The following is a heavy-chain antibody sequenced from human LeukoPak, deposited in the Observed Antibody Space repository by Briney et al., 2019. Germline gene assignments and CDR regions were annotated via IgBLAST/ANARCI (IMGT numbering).Heavy chain of an antibody. CDR3: GKDSAALGSAFSYFDY. D-gene: IGHD2-15*01. J-gene: IGHJ4*02. CDR1: GFTFSSYG. V-gene: IGHV3-30*18. CDR2: ISYDGSNK. Sequence: PGGSLRLSCAASGFTFSSYGMHWVRQAPGKGLEWVAVISYDGSNKYYADSVKGRFTISRDNSKSTLYLQMNSLRTEDTAIYYCGKDSAALGSAFSYFDYWGQGTLVTVSS.